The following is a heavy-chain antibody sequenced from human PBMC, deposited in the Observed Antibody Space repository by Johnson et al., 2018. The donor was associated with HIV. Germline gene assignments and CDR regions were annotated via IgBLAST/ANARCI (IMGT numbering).Heavy chain of an antibody. D-gene: IGHD2-8*02. CDR1: AFTFSTYD. J-gene: IGHJ3*02. Sequence: EVQLVESGGGVVRPGGSLRLSCAASAFTFSTYDMHWVRQATGKGLEWVSTFGTAGDTCYPGSVKGRFAISRENAKSSLYLQMNRLRAGDTAVYYCAKVAVATAAGGVGVTTPGAFDIWGQGTMVTVSS. CDR2: FGTAGDT. V-gene: IGHV3-13*01. CDR3: AKVAVATAAGGVGVTTPGAFDI.